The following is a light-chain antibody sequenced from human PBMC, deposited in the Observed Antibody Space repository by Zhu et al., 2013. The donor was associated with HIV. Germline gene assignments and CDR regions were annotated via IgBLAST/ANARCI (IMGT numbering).Light chain of an antibody. CDR3: QQRSDWPPSLT. V-gene: IGKV3-11*01. Sequence: EIVLTQSPGTLSLSPGERATLSCRASQSVSSNLAWYQQKVGQAPRLLIYDASNRATGIPARFSGSGSGTDFTLTISSLEPEDFAVYYCQQRSDWPPSLTFGGGTKVEIK. CDR1: QSVSSN. J-gene: IGKJ4*01. CDR2: DAS.